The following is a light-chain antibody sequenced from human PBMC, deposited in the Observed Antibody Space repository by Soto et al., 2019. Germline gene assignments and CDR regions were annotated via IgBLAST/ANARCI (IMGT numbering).Light chain of an antibody. J-gene: IGKJ1*01. CDR1: QSLASA. V-gene: IGKV3-15*01. Sequence: EIVMTQSPATLSVSPGERATLSCRAIQSLASALAWYQQNPGQVPRPLIYGATARAPGIPASFSGSGSETEFTLTISSLQSEDVAVYYCQQYRNWPPTFGQGTKVDI. CDR2: GAT. CDR3: QQYRNWPPT.